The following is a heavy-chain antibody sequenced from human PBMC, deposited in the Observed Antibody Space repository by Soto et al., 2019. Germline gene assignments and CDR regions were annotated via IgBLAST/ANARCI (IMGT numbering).Heavy chain of an antibody. D-gene: IGHD5-12*01. Sequence: ASVKVSCKASGYTFTSYATHWVRQAPGQRPEWMGWINAGIGDIEYSEKFQGRVTITRDTSASTAYMELSNLRFEDTAVYYCARGSAYSGYDDYWGQGTLVTVSS. CDR2: INAGIGDI. CDR3: ARGSAYSGYDDY. J-gene: IGHJ4*02. CDR1: GYTFTSYA. V-gene: IGHV1-3*01.